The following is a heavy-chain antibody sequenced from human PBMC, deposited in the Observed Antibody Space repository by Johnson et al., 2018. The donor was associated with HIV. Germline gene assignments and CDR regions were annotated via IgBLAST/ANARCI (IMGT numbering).Heavy chain of an antibody. V-gene: IGHV3-11*05. CDR3: ARDRLYSSTWYAWDNDAFDI. CDR2: ISSSGSGK. J-gene: IGHJ3*02. Sequence: QVQLVESGGGLVKPGGSLRLSCAASGFIFSDYYMSWIRQAPGKGLEWVSYISSSGSGKNSADSVKGRFTISRANAKNSLYLQMNSLRADDTAVYYCARDRLYSSTWYAWDNDAFDIWGQGIMVTVSS. D-gene: IGHD6-13*01. CDR1: GFIFSDYY.